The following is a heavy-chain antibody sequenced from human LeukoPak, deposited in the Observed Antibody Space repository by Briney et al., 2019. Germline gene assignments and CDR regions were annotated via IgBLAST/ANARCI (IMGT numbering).Heavy chain of an antibody. CDR1: GFTFSSYS. V-gene: IGHV3-21*01. CDR3: ARDRPGFAGVKY. J-gene: IGHJ4*02. Sequence: GGSLRLSCAASGFTFSSYSMNWVRQAPGKGLEWVSSISSSSSYIYYADSVKGRFTISRDNAKNSLYLQMNSLRAEDTAVYYCARDRPGFAGVKYWGQGTLVTVSS. CDR2: ISSSSSYI. D-gene: IGHD1-14*01.